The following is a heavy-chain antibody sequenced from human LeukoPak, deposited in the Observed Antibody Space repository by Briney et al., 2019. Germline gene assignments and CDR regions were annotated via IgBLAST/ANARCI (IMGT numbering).Heavy chain of an antibody. Sequence: GGSLRLSCAASGFTFSSYAMHWVRQAPGKGLEWVAVIWYDGSNKYYADSVKGRFTISRDNSKNTLYLQMNSLRAEDTAVYYCARDSSGYSFDLWGRGTLVTVSS. CDR3: ARDSSGYSFDL. J-gene: IGHJ2*01. V-gene: IGHV3-33*08. D-gene: IGHD3-3*01. CDR1: GFTFSSYA. CDR2: IWYDGSNK.